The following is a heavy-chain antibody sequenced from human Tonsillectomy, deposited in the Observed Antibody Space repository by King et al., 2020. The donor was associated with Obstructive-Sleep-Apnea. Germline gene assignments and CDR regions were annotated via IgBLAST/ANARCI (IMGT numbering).Heavy chain of an antibody. V-gene: IGHV4-34*01. D-gene: IGHD3-22*01. CDR3: ARTKLYHYYDSSGYYYRPPNWFDP. Sequence: VQLQQWGAGLLKPSETLSLTCAVYGGSFSGYYWSWIRQPPGKGLEWIGEINHSGSTNYNPSLKSRVTISVDTSKNQFSLKLSSVTAADTAVYYCARTKLYHYYDSSGYYYRPPNWFDPWGQGTLVTVSS. CDR2: INHSGST. CDR1: GGSFSGYY. J-gene: IGHJ5*02.